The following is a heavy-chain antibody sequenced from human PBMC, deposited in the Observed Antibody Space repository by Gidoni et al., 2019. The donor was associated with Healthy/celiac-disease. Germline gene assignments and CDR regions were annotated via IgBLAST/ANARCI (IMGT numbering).Heavy chain of an antibody. V-gene: IGHV3-11*05. D-gene: IGHD2-2*01. CDR1: GFTFSDYY. CDR3: ARVSPWASKGGYY. Sequence: QVQLVESVGVFVKPGGSLRLSCASSGFTFSDYYMSWIRQAPGKGLEGVSYISSSSSYTNYADSVKGRFTISRDNAKNSLYLQMNSLRAEDTAVYYCARVSPWASKGGYYWGQGTLVTVSS. J-gene: IGHJ4*02. CDR2: ISSSSSYT.